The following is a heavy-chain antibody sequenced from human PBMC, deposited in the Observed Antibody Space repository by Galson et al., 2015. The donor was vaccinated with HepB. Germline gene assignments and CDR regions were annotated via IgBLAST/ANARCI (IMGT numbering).Heavy chain of an antibody. CDR3: ARSANVFLWFGELFAAGPSGGEGGYDY. CDR2: ISSSSSYI. D-gene: IGHD3-10*01. Sequence: SLRLSCAASGFTFSSYSMNWVRQAPGKGLEWVSSISSSSSYIYYADSVKGRFTISRDNAKNSLYLQMNSLRAEDTAVYYCARSANVFLWFGELFAAGPSGGEGGYDYWGQGTLVTVSS. J-gene: IGHJ4*02. CDR1: GFTFSSYS. V-gene: IGHV3-21*01.